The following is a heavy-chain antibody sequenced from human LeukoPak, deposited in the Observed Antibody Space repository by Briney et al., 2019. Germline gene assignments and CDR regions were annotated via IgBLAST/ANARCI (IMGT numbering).Heavy chain of an antibody. CDR1: NGSISSDTYF. V-gene: IGHV4-61*02. CDR2: MSSSEIS. D-gene: IGHD3-22*01. CDR3: ARGPYSYDSSGAFDI. Sequence: SETLSLTCTVSNGSISSDTYFWSWIRQPAGKGLEWIGRMSSSEISTYSPSLKSRVTISIDTSRNQFSMNLNSVTAADTAVYFCARGPYSYDSSGAFDIWGQGTMVTVSS. J-gene: IGHJ3*02.